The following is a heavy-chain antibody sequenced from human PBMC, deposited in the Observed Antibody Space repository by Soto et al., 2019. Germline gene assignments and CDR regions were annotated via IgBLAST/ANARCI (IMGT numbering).Heavy chain of an antibody. Sequence: QVQLVESGANVVQPGRSLRLSCAASGFHFSSHGMHWVRQAPGKGLEWVAHLWAGGNYAYYGYSVKGRFTISSDQSKNTLYLQMNSLEAEDTAVYYCARDAQQLANYGMDVWGQGTTVTVSS. V-gene: IGHV3-33*01. CDR3: ARDAQQLANYGMDV. D-gene: IGHD6-13*01. CDR2: LWAGGNYA. J-gene: IGHJ6*02. CDR1: GFHFSSHG.